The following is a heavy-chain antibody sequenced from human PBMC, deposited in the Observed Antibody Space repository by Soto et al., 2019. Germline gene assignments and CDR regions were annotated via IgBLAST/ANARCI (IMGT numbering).Heavy chain of an antibody. CDR3: ARNVDIVATPNFDY. CDR1: GYTFTSYG. J-gene: IGHJ4*02. D-gene: IGHD5-12*01. CDR2: ISAYNGNT. Sequence: QVQLVQSGAEVKKPGASVKVSCKASGYTFTSYGVSWVRQAPGQVLEWMGWISAYNGNTNYVQKLQGRVTMTTDTSTRTAYMELRSLRSDDTAVYYCARNVDIVATPNFDYWGQGALVTVSS. V-gene: IGHV1-18*01.